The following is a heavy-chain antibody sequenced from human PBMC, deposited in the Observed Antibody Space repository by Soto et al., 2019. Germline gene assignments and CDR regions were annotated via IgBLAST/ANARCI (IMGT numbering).Heavy chain of an antibody. D-gene: IGHD3-22*01. CDR1: GFASDDYA. CDR3: TKGKLATMIHSGWGYYMDV. V-gene: IGHV3-9*02. J-gene: IGHJ6*03. Sequence: EVQLVESGGDLVQPGGSLRLSCAASGFASDDYAMHWVRQPPGKGLEWVSGIAWIGGTTGYADSVKGRFTISRDSAKNSLYLQMISLTTEDTALYYCTKGKLATMIHSGWGYYMDVWGKGTTVTVSS. CDR2: IAWIGGTT.